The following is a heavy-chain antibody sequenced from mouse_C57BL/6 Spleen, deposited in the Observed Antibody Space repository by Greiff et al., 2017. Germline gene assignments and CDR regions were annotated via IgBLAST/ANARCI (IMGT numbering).Heavy chain of an antibody. Sequence: QVQLQQPGAELVMPGASVTLSCKASGYTFTSYWMHWVKQRPGQGLEWIGEIDPSDSYTNYNQKFKGKSTLTVDKSSSTAYMQLSSLTSEDSAVYYCARYDSNYSYYFDYWGQGTTLTVSS. D-gene: IGHD2-5*01. J-gene: IGHJ2*01. V-gene: IGHV1-69*01. CDR2: IDPSDSYT. CDR1: GYTFTSYW. CDR3: ARYDSNYSYYFDY.